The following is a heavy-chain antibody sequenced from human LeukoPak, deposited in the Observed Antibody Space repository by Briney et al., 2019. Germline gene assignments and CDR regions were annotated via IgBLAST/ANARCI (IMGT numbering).Heavy chain of an antibody. J-gene: IGHJ4*02. CDR1: GFTFSSYP. CDR3: ARDRGDRAYYFDY. CDR2: ISYDGSKK. D-gene: IGHD3-16*01. Sequence: GGSLRLSCAASGFTFSSYPMHWVRQAPGKGLEWVAVISYDGSKKYYADSVKGRFTISRDNSKNTLYLEMNSLRAEDTAVYYCARDRGDRAYYFDYWGQGTLVTVSS. V-gene: IGHV3-30*04.